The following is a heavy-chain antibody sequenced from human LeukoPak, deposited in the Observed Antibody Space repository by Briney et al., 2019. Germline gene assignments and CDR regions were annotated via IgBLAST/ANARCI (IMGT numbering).Heavy chain of an antibody. V-gene: IGHV3-74*01. CDR3: AGGRGGSYHY. CDR2: INTDGSTT. Sequence: GGSLRLSCAASGFTFSNDRMHWVRQAPGKGLVWVSRINTDGSTTTYADSVKGRFTISRDNAKNTLYLQMNSLRVEDTAVYYCAGGRGGSYHYWGQGTLVTVSS. CDR1: GFTFSNDR. J-gene: IGHJ4*02. D-gene: IGHD1-26*01.